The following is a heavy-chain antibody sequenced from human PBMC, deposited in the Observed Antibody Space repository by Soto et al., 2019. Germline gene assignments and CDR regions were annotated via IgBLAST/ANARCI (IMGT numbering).Heavy chain of an antibody. Sequence: QVQLVQSGAEVKKPGSSVKVSCKASGGTFSRYTFTWVRQAPGQGLELMGRIIPILDIPNYAQNFQGRVTITAEQSTSTSYMELSSLSSDDTGVYYCASHFPGVLVLGAAPPGGDNYGWDVGGRGTRVTVSS. CDR3: ASHFPGVLVLGAAPPGGDNYGWDV. CDR1: GGTFSRYT. D-gene: IGHD2-15*01. V-gene: IGHV1-69*02. CDR2: IIPILDIP. J-gene: IGHJ6*02.